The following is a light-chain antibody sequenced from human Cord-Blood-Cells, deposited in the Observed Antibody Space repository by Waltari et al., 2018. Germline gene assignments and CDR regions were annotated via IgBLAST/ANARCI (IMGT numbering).Light chain of an antibody. CDR3: EQYYRTPPYT. Sequence: DIQLTQSSSSLSASVGDRVTITCRAIQGISKSLAWYQQIRGKAPKLLHYAASRLESGIPSMFSGSGYGTDYTLSISSLQPEDIATYYCEQYYRTPPYTFGQGTKLEIK. J-gene: IGKJ2*01. V-gene: IGKV1-NL1*01. CDR2: AAS. CDR1: QGISKS.